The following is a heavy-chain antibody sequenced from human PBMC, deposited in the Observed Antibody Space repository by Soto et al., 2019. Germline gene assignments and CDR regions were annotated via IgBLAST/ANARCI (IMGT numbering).Heavy chain of an antibody. CDR3: ARGIAAAGMGYFDY. CDR1: GGSISSYY. CDR2: IYYSGST. Sequence: PSETLSLTCTVSGGSISSYYWSWIRQPPGKGLEWIGYIYYSGSTNYNPSLKSRVTISVDTSKNQFSLKLSSVTAADTAAYYCARGIAAAGMGYFDYWGQGTLVTVSS. J-gene: IGHJ4*02. D-gene: IGHD6-13*01. V-gene: IGHV4-59*01.